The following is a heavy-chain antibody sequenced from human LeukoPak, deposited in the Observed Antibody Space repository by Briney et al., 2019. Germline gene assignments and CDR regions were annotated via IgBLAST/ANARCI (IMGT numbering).Heavy chain of an antibody. CDR2: IYATGTT. D-gene: IGHD2/OR15-2a*01. CDR3: ARGPDKSTV. Sequence: SETLSLTCTVSGGPISSYYWSWVRQLAGEGLEWIGRIYATGTTNYNPSLKGRATMSMDTSKNQFSLRLTSMTAADTAVYYCARGPDKSTVWGQGTKVIVSS. J-gene: IGHJ6*02. V-gene: IGHV4-4*07. CDR1: GGPISSYY.